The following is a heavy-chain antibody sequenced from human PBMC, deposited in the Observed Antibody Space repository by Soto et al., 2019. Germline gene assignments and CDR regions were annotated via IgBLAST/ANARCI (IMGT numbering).Heavy chain of an antibody. CDR3: VRANYYYGMAL. J-gene: IGHJ6*01. Sequence: EVQLVESGGGLVQPGGSLRLSCAASGFTVSTDWMYWVRQAPGKGLEWVSVIRGGGNTFYADSVGGRFTISRDNSKNTVYLQMNSLRVEDSAVYCRVRANYYYGMALWGHGTSVTVSS. CDR1: GFTVSTDW. V-gene: IGHV3-66*01. CDR2: IRGGGNT.